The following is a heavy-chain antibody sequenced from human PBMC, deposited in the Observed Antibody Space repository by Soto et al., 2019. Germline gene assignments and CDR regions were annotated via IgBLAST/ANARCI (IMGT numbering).Heavy chain of an antibody. D-gene: IGHD2-15*01. CDR2: INSDGSST. Sequence: EVQLVESGGGLVQPGGSLRLSCAASGFTFSSYWMHWVRQAPGKGLVWVSRINSDGSSTSFADSVKGRFTISRDNAKNTLYMQMNSLRAEDTAVYYCARAFQGYCTGGCCYPSIWGQGTMVTVSS. CDR1: GFTFSSYW. CDR3: ARAFQGYCTGGCCYPSI. J-gene: IGHJ3*02. V-gene: IGHV3-74*01.